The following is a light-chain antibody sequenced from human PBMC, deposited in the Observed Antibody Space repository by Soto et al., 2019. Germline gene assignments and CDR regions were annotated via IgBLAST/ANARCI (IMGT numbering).Light chain of an antibody. Sequence: QSVLTQPPSASGTPGQRVTISCSGSSSNIGTDTVNWYQPLPGTTPQLLIYNNDQRPPGVPDRFSGSKSGTSASLAISGLQSEDEADYYCAAWDDSLNGVVFGGGTKLTVL. V-gene: IGLV1-44*01. CDR3: AAWDDSLNGVV. CDR1: SSNIGTDT. J-gene: IGLJ2*01. CDR2: NND.